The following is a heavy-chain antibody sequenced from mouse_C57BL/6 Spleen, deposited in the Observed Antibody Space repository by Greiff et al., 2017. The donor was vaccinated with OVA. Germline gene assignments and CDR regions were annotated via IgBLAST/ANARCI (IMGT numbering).Heavy chain of an antibody. D-gene: IGHD1-1*01. CDR3: ARDGYGSSYGGAD. CDR2: IHPNSGST. CDR1: GYTFTSYW. Sequence: QVQLQQPGAELVKPGASVKLSCKASGYTFTSYWMHWVKQRPGQGLEWIGMIHPNSGSTNYNEKFKSKATLTVDKSSRTAYMQLSSLTSEDAAVYYCARDGYGSSYGGADWGQGTLVTVSA. V-gene: IGHV1-64*01. J-gene: IGHJ3*01.